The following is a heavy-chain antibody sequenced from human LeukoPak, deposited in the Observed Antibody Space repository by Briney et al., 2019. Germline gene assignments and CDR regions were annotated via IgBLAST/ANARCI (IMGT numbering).Heavy chain of an antibody. CDR2: IGTAGDT. J-gene: IGHJ6*02. D-gene: IGHD3-22*01. Sequence: GGSLRLSCAASGFTFSSYDMHWVRRATGKGLEWVSAIGTAGDTYYPGSVKGRFTISRENAKNSLYLQMNSLRAGDTAVYYCARDRSYSSGYYYYYYGMDVWGQGTTVTVSS. CDR3: ARDRSYSSGYYYYYYGMDV. V-gene: IGHV3-13*01. CDR1: GFTFSSYD.